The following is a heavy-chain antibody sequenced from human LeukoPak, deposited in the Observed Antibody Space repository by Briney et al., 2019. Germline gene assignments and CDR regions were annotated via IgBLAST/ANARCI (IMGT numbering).Heavy chain of an antibody. CDR3: ALRGFRFRLGEGLLFDP. D-gene: IGHD3-16*01. V-gene: IGHV3-30*03. CDR1: GFTFSSYG. CDR2: ISYDESLI. J-gene: IGHJ5*02. Sequence: GGSLRLSCSASGFTFSSYGLHWVRQAPGKGLEWVAVISYDESLISHADSVKGRFTISRDNSKNTLYLQMNSLKPEDTAVYCCALRGFRFRLGEGLLFDPWGQGTLVIVSS.